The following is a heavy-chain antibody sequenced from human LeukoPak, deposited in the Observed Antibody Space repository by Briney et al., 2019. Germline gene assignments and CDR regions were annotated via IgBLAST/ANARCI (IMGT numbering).Heavy chain of an antibody. V-gene: IGHV1-24*01. J-gene: IGHJ4*02. D-gene: IGHD3-10*02. CDR3: ATDSPTPMIGGY. CDR1: GYTLTELS. CDR2: FDPEDGET. Sequence: GASVKVSCKVSGYTLTELSMHWVRPAPGKGLEWMGGFDPEDGETIYAQKFQGRVTMTEDTSTDTAYMELSSLRSEDTAVYYCATDSPTPMIGGYWGQGTLVTVSS.